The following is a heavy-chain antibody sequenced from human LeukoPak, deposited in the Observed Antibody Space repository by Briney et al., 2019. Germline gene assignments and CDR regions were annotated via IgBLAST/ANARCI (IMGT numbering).Heavy chain of an antibody. CDR1: GFTFSSYG. V-gene: IGHV3-33*01. Sequence: GGSLRLSCAASGFTFSSYGMHWVRQAPGKGLEWVAVIWYDGSNKYYADSVKGRFTISRDNSKNTLYLQMNSLRAEDTAVYYCARGAHGVVTSFDYWGQGTLVTVSS. J-gene: IGHJ4*02. D-gene: IGHD3-3*01. CDR3: ARGAHGVVTSFDY. CDR2: IWYDGSNK.